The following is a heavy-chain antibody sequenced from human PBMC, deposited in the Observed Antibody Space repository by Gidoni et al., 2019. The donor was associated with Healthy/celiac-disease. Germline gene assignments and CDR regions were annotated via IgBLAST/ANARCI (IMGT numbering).Heavy chain of an antibody. CDR3: ARVRQNYDILTGSFDY. Sequence: QVQLQESGPGLVKPSETLSLTCTVSGGSISSYYWSWIRQPPGKGLEWIGYIYYSGSTNYNPSLKSRVTISVDTSKNQFSLKLSSVTAAVTAVYYCARVRQNYDILTGSFDYWGQGTLVTVSS. CDR1: GGSISSYY. J-gene: IGHJ4*02. D-gene: IGHD3-9*01. CDR2: IYYSGST. V-gene: IGHV4-59*01.